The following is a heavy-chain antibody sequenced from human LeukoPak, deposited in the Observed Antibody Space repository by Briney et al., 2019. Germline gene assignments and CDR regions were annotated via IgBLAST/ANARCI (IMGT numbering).Heavy chain of an antibody. J-gene: IGHJ4*02. CDR2: ITSSSHDI. CDR1: GFSFDTYT. Sequence: GGSLRLSCAASGFSFDTYTMNWVRQAPGKGLEWVSYITSSSHDINYADSVKGRFTISRDNARNALYMQMNSLRAEDTAVYYCARYNWNDGAFDYWGQGTLVTVSS. V-gene: IGHV3-21*05. D-gene: IGHD1-20*01. CDR3: ARYNWNDGAFDY.